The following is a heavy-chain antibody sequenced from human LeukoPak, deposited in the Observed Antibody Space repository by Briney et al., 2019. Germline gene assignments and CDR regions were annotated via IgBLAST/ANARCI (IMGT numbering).Heavy chain of an antibody. J-gene: IGHJ4*02. Sequence: GGSLRLSCAASGFTFNSAWMTWVRQAPGKGLEWLSYITNSGTTMYYADSVKRRFTISRDNAKNSLYLQMNSLRAEDTAVYYCAREKWLVAAFDYWGQGTLVTVSS. CDR1: GFTFNSAW. CDR2: ITNSGTTM. D-gene: IGHD6-19*01. V-gene: IGHV3-48*04. CDR3: AREKWLVAAFDY.